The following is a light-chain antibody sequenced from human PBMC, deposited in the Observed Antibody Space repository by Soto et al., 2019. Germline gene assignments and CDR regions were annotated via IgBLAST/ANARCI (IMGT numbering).Light chain of an antibody. CDR2: AAS. CDR3: QQLNAYPRT. V-gene: IGKV1-9*01. Sequence: DIQLTQSPSFLSASVGDRVTIFCRASQGISTYLAWYQQKPGKAPKLLIYAASALHSGVPSRFSGSGSGTEFTLTVSRLQPEDFATYYCQQLNAYPRTFGGGTRVEIK. J-gene: IGKJ4*01. CDR1: QGISTY.